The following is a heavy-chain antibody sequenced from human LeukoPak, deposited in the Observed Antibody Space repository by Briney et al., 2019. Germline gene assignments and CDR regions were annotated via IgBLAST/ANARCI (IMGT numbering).Heavy chain of an antibody. Sequence: NPSETLSLTCTVSGGSISSYYWSWIRQPPGKGMEWIGYIYYSGSTYYNPSLKSRVTISLDTSKNQFSLKLNSVTAADTAVYYCARGGDSGYDPIDYWGQGTLVTVSS. V-gene: IGHV4-59*01. CDR1: GGSISSYY. CDR2: IYYSGST. CDR3: ARGGDSGYDPIDY. D-gene: IGHD5-12*01. J-gene: IGHJ4*02.